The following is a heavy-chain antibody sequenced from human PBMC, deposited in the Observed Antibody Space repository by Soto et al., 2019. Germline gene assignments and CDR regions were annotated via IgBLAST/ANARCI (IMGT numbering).Heavy chain of an antibody. CDR3: ARREGDTAMVDAFDI. Sequence: SETLSLTCTVSGGSISSGGYYWSWIRQHPGKGLEWIGYIYYSGSTYYNPSLKSRVTISVDTSKNQFSLKLSSVTAADTAVYYCARREGDTAMVDAFDIWGQGTMVSVSS. CDR2: IYYSGST. J-gene: IGHJ3*02. CDR1: GGSISSGGYY. D-gene: IGHD5-18*01. V-gene: IGHV4-31*03.